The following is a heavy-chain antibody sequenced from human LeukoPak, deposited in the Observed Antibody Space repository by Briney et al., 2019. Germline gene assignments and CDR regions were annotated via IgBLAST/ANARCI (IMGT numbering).Heavy chain of an antibody. V-gene: IGHV4-34*01. D-gene: IGHD3-16*02. CDR1: GGSFSGYY. J-gene: IGHJ4*02. CDR3: ARARYDYVWGSYRYAIDY. Sequence: PSETLSLTCAVYGGSFSGYYWSWICQPPGKGLEWIGEINHSGSTNYNPSLKSRVTISVDTSKNQFSLKLSSVTAADTAVYYCARARYDYVWGSYRYAIDYWGQGTLVTVSS. CDR2: INHSGST.